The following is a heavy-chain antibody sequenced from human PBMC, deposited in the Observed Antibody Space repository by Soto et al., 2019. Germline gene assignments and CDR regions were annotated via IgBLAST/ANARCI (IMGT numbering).Heavy chain of an antibody. CDR3: AKWLDYIWGSYRYPNYFDY. Sequence: GGSLRLSCAASGFTFSSYAMSWVRQAPGKGLEWVSAISGSGGSTYYADSGKGRFTISRDNSKNTLYLQMNSLRAEDTAVYYCAKWLDYIWGSYRYPNYFDYWGQGTLVTVSS. CDR1: GFTFSSYA. D-gene: IGHD3-16*02. CDR2: ISGSGGST. J-gene: IGHJ4*02. V-gene: IGHV3-23*01.